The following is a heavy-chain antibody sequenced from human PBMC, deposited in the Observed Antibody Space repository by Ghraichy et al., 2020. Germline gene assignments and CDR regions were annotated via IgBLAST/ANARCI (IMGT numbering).Heavy chain of an antibody. J-gene: IGHJ5*02. D-gene: IGHD6-13*01. Sequence: WGGGGPGEGVEWVGWSSGSNGNTNYAQKLQGRVTMTTDTSTSTAYMELRSLRSDDTAVYYCARGRIAAAGTNWFDPWVQGTLVTVSS. CDR3: ARGRIAAAGTNWFDP. V-gene: IGHV1-18*01. CDR2: SSGSNGNT.